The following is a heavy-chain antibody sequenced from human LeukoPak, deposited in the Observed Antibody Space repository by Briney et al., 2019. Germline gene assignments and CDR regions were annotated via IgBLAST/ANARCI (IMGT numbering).Heavy chain of an antibody. CDR1: GFTVSSNY. J-gene: IGHJ4*02. Sequence: GGSLRLSCAASGFTVSSNYMTWVRQAPGKGLEWVSVIYSGGSTYYADSVKGRFTISRDNSKNTLHLQMNSLRAEDTAVYYCAREAVGATHFDYWGQGTLVTVSS. D-gene: IGHD1-26*01. CDR2: IYSGGST. CDR3: AREAVGATHFDY. V-gene: IGHV3-53*01.